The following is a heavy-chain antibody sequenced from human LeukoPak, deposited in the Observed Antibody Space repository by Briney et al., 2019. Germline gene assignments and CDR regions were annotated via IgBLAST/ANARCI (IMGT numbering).Heavy chain of an antibody. CDR1: GFTFSNYA. CDR3: AKTSDYYFSFDY. CDR2: MYSGGST. Sequence: GGSLRLSCAASGFTFSNYAMSWVRQAPGRGLEWVSTMYSGGSTYYADSVKGRFTISRDSSKNTLYLQMNSLRAEDTAVYYCAKTSDYYFSFDYWGQGTLVTVSS. J-gene: IGHJ4*02. D-gene: IGHD3-22*01. V-gene: IGHV3-23*05.